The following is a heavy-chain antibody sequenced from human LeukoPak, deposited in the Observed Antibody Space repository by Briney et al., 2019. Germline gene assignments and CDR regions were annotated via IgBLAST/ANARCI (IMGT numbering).Heavy chain of an antibody. CDR1: GYTFTSYG. Sequence: ASVKVSCKASGYTFTSYGISWVRQAPGQGLEWMGWISAYDGNTNYAQKLQGRVTMTTDTSTSTAYMELRSLRSDDTAVYYCARHDDLVGDTDYWRQEPLVTVSS. J-gene: IGHJ4*02. V-gene: IGHV1-18*01. CDR3: ARHDDLVGDTDY. D-gene: IGHD2-2*01. CDR2: ISAYDGNT.